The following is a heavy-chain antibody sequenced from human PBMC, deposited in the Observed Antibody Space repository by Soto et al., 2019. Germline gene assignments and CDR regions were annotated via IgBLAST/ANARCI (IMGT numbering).Heavy chain of an antibody. CDR1: GGSFSGYY. CDR2: INHSGST. CDR3: ASRTAGQGY. J-gene: IGHJ4*02. Sequence: TLSLTCAVYGGSFSGYYWSWIRQPPGKGLEWIGEINHSGSTNYNPSLKSRVTISVDTSKNQFSLKLSSVTAADTAVYYCASRTAGQGYWGQGTLVTVSS. V-gene: IGHV4-34*01.